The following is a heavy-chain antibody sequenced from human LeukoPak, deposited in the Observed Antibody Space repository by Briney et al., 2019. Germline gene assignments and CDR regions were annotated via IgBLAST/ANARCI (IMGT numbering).Heavy chain of an antibody. Sequence: SETLSLTCTVSGGSISSGGYYWSWIRQHPGKGLEWIGYIYYSGSTYYNPSLKSRVTISVDTSENQLSLKLSSVTAADTAVYYCARQKDSTGWTWYLDLWGRGTLVTVSS. CDR1: GGSISSGGYY. CDR2: IYYSGST. CDR3: ARQKDSTGWTWYLDL. D-gene: IGHD6-19*01. V-gene: IGHV4-31*03. J-gene: IGHJ2*01.